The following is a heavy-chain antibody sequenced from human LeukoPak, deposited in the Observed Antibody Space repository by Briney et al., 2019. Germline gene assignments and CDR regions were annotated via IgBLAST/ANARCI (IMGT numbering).Heavy chain of an antibody. CDR2: IYSGGST. J-gene: IGHJ4*02. CDR1: GFTVSSNY. D-gene: IGHD4-23*01. CDR3: ARNDYGGNNVGSYRPRGQDY. V-gene: IGHV3-66*02. Sequence: GGSLRLSCAASGFTVSSNYMSWVRQAPGKGLEWVSVIYSGGSTYYADSVKGRFTISRDNSKNTLYLQMNSLRAEDTAVYYCARNDYGGNNVGSYRPRGQDYWGQGTLVTVSS.